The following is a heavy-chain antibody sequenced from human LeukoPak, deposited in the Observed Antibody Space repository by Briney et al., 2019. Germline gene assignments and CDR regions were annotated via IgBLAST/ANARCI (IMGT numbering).Heavy chain of an antibody. CDR2: IYINGNT. J-gene: IGHJ4*02. D-gene: IGHD7-27*01. V-gene: IGHV4-4*07. CDR3: ARGTGTVNFDC. CDR1: SDSISNYY. Sequence: KPSETLSLTCTVSSDSISNYYVSWIRQTAGKGLEWIGRIYINGNTNYNPSLKSRVTMSVDTSKTQFSLRLSSVTAADTAVYYCARGTGTVNFDCWGQGTLVTVSA.